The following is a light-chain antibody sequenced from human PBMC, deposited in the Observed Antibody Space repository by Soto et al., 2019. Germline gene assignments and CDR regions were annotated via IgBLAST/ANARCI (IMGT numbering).Light chain of an antibody. CDR1: QGIGNY. J-gene: IGKJ1*01. V-gene: IGKV1-27*01. Sequence: DIQMTQSPSSLSASVGDRVTITCRASQGIGNYLAWYQQKSGKVPKLLIYAASTLQSGVPPRFSGSRSGTDFTLTISSLQPEDVATYYCQNHNNAPWTFGQGTKVDIK. CDR3: QNHNNAPWT. CDR2: AAS.